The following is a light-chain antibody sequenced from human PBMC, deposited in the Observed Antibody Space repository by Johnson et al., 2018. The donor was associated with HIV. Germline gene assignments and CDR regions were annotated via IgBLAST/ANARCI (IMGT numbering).Light chain of an antibody. CDR3: GTWDNSLSAFYV. Sequence: QSVLTQPPSVSAAPGQKVTISCSGNNSNIGNNYVSWYQHLPGTAPKLLIYENNKRPSGIPDRFSGSKSGTSATLGITGLQTGDEADYYCGTWDNSLSAFYVFGTGTKVTVL. V-gene: IGLV1-51*02. J-gene: IGLJ1*01. CDR1: NSNIGNNY. CDR2: ENN.